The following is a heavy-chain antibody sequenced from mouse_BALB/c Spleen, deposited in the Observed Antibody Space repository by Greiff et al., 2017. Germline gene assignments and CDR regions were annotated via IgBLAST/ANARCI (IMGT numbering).Heavy chain of an antibody. J-gene: IGHJ4*01. CDR2: IWAGGST. V-gene: IGHV2-9*02. CDR3: ASLTTATYYAMDY. CDR1: GFSLTSYG. Sequence: VKLMESGPGLVAPSQSLSITCTVSGFSLTSYGVHWVRQPPGKGLEWLGVIWAGGSTNYNSALMSRLSISKDNSKSQVFLKMNSLQTDDTAMYYCASLTTATYYAMDYWGQGTPVTVSS. D-gene: IGHD1-2*01.